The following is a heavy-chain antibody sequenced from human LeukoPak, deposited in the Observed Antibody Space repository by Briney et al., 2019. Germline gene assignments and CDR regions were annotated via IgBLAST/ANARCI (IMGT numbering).Heavy chain of an antibody. Sequence: PGGSLRLSCAASGFTFSAYTMTWVRQAPGKGLEWVSSISGSSTTFIYYADSLKGRFTISRDNAKNSLYLQVNSLRAEDTAVYYCSRAPSPDCGGDCYSDFWGQGILVTVSS. CDR3: SRAPSPDCGGDCYSDF. CDR2: ISGSSTTFI. J-gene: IGHJ4*02. D-gene: IGHD2-21*02. V-gene: IGHV3-21*01. CDR1: GFTFSAYT.